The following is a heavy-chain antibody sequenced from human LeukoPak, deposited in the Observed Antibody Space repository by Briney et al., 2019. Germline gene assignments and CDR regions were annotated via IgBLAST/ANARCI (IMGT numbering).Heavy chain of an antibody. CDR3: ERVTTVTDPIAFDY. D-gene: IGHD4-17*01. V-gene: IGHV2-5*01. CDR2: IYWNDDK. J-gene: IGHJ4*01. Sequence: SGPTLVNPTQTLTLTCTFSGFSLSTSGVGVGWIRQPPGKALEWLALIYWNDDKRYSPSLKNRLTITKGTSKKQVVLTMTNMDPVDTATYYCERVTTVTDPIAFDYWGHGTLITVSS. CDR1: GFSLSTSGVG.